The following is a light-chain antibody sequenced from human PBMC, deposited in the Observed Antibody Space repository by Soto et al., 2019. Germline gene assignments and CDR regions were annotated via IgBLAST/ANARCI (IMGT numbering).Light chain of an antibody. Sequence: EIALTHSPATLSVSPLERGTFXFRASQSVSSYLAWYQQKPGQAPRLLIYGASTRATGIPARFSGSGSGTEFTLTTSSLQSEDFALYFCQQYNNWPWTFGQGTKVDNK. CDR2: GAS. CDR1: QSVSSY. V-gene: IGKV3-15*01. CDR3: QQYNNWPWT. J-gene: IGKJ1*01.